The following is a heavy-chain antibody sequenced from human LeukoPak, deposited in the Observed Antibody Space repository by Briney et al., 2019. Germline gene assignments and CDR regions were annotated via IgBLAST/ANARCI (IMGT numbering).Heavy chain of an antibody. Sequence: SETLSLTCTISGGSISSSNYYWGWTRQPPGKGLEWFGSISYSGGTAYNPSLRSRVTISIDTSENQFSLKLNSVTAADTAVYYCAREVEYYDSSGYRPHAFDIWGQGTVVTVSS. J-gene: IGHJ3*02. CDR3: AREVEYYDSSGYRPHAFDI. V-gene: IGHV4-39*02. D-gene: IGHD3-22*01. CDR2: ISYSGGT. CDR1: GGSISSSNYY.